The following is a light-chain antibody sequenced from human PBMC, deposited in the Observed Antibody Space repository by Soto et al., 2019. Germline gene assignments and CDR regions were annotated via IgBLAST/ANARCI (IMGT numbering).Light chain of an antibody. CDR3: AAWDVSLVV. V-gene: IGLV1-44*01. CDR1: SSNIGTNT. Sequence: QSVLTQPPSASGTPGQRVTISCSGSSSNIGTNTVNWYQQLPGAAPKLFIYSDNQRPSGVPDRFSGSKAGTSASLAISGLQSEDEADYYCAAWDVSLVVFGGGTKLTVL. J-gene: IGLJ2*01. CDR2: SDN.